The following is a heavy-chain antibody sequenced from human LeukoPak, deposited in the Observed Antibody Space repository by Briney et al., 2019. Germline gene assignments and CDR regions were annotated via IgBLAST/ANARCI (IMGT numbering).Heavy chain of an antibody. D-gene: IGHD3-10*01. CDR2: INSDGSKT. Sequence: PRGSLRLSCAASGFFFNTYWMHWVRQAPGKGLVWVSRINSDGSKTSHADSVKGRFTISRDNAKNTLYLQMNGLRAEDTAVYYCAREGSLEYYFDYWGRGTLVTVSS. V-gene: IGHV3-74*01. CDR3: AREGSLEYYFDY. CDR1: GFFFNTYW. J-gene: IGHJ4*02.